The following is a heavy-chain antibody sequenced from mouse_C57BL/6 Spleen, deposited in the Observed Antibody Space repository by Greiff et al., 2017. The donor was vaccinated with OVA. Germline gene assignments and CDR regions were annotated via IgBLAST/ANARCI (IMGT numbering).Heavy chain of an antibody. CDR1: GYTFTSYW. V-gene: IGHV1-69*01. Sequence: VQLQQPGAELVMPGASVKLSCKASGYTFTSYWMHWVKQRPGQGLEWIGEIDPSDSYTNYNQKFKGKSTLTVDKSSSTAYMQLSSLTSEDSAVYYCARALYYYGSLDYWGQGTTLTVSS. CDR2: IDPSDSYT. D-gene: IGHD1-1*01. J-gene: IGHJ2*01. CDR3: ARALYYYGSLDY.